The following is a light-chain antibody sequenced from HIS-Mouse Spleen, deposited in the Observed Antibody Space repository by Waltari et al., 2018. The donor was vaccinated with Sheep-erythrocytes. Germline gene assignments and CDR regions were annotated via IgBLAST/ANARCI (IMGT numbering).Light chain of an antibody. CDR1: SSDAGGYNY. J-gene: IGLJ1*01. CDR2: EVS. Sequence: QSALTQPRSVSGSPGQSVTISCTGTSSDAGGYNYVSWYQQHPGKAPKLMIYEVSKRPSGVPDRFSCSKTGNTASLTSSGLQAEDEADYCCCAYAGSYNHVFATGTKVTVL. V-gene: IGLV2-11*01. CDR3: CAYAGSYNHV.